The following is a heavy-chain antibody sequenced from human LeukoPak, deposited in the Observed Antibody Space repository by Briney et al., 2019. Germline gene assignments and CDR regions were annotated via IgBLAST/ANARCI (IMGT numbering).Heavy chain of an antibody. CDR3: ARRWAVDTAMAKTYYYGMDV. Sequence: ASVKVSCKASGYTFTSYGISWVRQAPGQGLEWMGWISAYNGNTNYAQKLQGRVTMTTDTSTSTAYMELRSLRSDDTAVYYCARRWAVDTAMAKTYYYGMDVWGQGTTVTVSS. V-gene: IGHV1-18*01. CDR2: ISAYNGNT. CDR1: GYTFTSYG. D-gene: IGHD5-18*01. J-gene: IGHJ6*02.